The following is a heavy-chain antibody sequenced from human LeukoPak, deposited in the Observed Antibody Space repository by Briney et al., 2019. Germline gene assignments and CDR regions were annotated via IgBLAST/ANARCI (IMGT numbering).Heavy chain of an antibody. V-gene: IGHV3-33*08. Sequence: GGSLRLSCAASGFTFSSYGMHWVRQAPGKGLEWVAVIWYGGSNKYYADSVKGRFTISRDNAKNSLYLQMSSLRVEDTAVYYCASWAGNTQSDSWSGPFDYWGQGSLVTVSS. J-gene: IGHJ4*02. CDR1: GFTFSSYG. CDR3: ASWAGNTQSDSWSGPFDY. D-gene: IGHD3-3*01. CDR2: IWYGGSNK.